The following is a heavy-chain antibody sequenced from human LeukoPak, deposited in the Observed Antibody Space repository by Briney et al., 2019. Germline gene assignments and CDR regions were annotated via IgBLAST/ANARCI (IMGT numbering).Heavy chain of an antibody. CDR1: GDSISSYY. CDR2: IHYSGIT. CDR3: ARSLGTGTPYLFDY. J-gene: IGHJ4*02. V-gene: IGHV4-59*08. Sequence: SETLSLTCTVSGDSISSYYWSWIRQPPGKGLEWIGYIHYSGITNYNPSLKSRVTISVDTSKNQFSLKLSSVTAADTAVYYCARSLGTGTPYLFDYWGQGTLVTVSS. D-gene: IGHD1-7*01.